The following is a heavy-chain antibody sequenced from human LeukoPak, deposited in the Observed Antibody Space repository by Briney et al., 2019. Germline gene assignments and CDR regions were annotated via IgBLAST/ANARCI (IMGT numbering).Heavy chain of an antibody. CDR3: ARDDSGYDSWY. Sequence: ASVKVSCKASGYTFTGYYMHWVRQAPGQGLEWVGWINPNSGDTDYAQKFQGRVTVTRDTSISTAYMELGRLRSDDTAVYYCARDDSGYDSWYWGQGTLVTVSS. CDR1: GYTFTGYY. V-gene: IGHV1-2*02. D-gene: IGHD5-12*01. CDR2: INPNSGDT. J-gene: IGHJ4*02.